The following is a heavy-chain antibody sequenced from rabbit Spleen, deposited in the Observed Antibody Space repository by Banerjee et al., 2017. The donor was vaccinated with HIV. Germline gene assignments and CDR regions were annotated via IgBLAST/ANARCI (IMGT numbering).Heavy chain of an antibody. Sequence: QQQLKETGGGLVQPGGSLTLSCKASGFSLSPHEFNWVRQAPGKGLEYIGWISTFGSAYYASWAKGRFTISKSSSTTVTLQLTSLTAADTATYFCARDKQSDFDNYGGGFTLWGPGTLV. V-gene: IGHV1S45*01. J-gene: IGHJ4*01. CDR2: ISTFGSA. D-gene: IGHD6-1*01. CDR1: GFSLSPH. CDR3: ARDKQSDFDNYGGGFTL.